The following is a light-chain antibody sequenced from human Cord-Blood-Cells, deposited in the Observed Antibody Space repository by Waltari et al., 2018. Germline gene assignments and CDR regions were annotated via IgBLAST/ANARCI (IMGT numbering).Light chain of an antibody. CDR3: QQYNSYWT. CDR1: QSISSW. CDR2: DAS. Sequence: DIQMTQTPSTLSASVGDRVTITCRASQSISSWFAWYQQKPGKAPKFLIYDASSLESGVPSRFSGSGSGTEFTLTINSLQPDDFATYYSQQYNSYWTFGQGNKVEIK. V-gene: IGKV1-5*01. J-gene: IGKJ1*01.